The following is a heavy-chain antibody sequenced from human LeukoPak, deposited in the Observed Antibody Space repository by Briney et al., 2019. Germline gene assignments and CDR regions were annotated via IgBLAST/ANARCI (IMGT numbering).Heavy chain of an antibody. Sequence: PGGSLRLSCAASGFTFSSYSMNWVRQAPGKGLEWVSYISSSSSPIYYADSVKGRFTISRDNAKNSLYLQMNSLRAEDTAVYYCARKLVRADYHYIDVWGTGTTVTVSS. CDR1: GFTFSSYS. V-gene: IGHV3-48*01. CDR3: ARKLVRADYHYIDV. J-gene: IGHJ6*03. D-gene: IGHD6-6*01. CDR2: ISSSSSPI.